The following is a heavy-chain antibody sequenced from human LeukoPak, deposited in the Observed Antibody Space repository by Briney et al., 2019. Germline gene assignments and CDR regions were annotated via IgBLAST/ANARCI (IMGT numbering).Heavy chain of an antibody. CDR3: AKGATEGYYYYYGLDV. CDR2: INPKSGAT. J-gene: IGHJ6*02. Sequence: ASVKVSCKASGYTFTGYYMHWVRQAPEQGLEWMGWINPKSGATTYAQKFQDRVTLTRDTSINTAYMDLSGLTSDDTAVFYCAKGATEGYYYYYGLDVWGQGTTVTVSS. CDR1: GYTFTGYY. V-gene: IGHV1-2*02.